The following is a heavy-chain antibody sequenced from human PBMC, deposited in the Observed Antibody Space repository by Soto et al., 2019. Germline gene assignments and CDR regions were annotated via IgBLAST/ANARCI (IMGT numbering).Heavy chain of an antibody. CDR1: GGSFNVYY. J-gene: IGHJ4*02. CDR2: INRSGST. D-gene: IGHD1-26*01. V-gene: IGHV4-34*01. CDR3: ARGPSVGAFFDF. Sequence: QVQLQQWGAGLLKPSETLALTCAVYGGSFNVYYWTWMRQPPGKGLEWIGEINRSGSTNYNPSLTSRVTISIDTSKIQFSLPLSSVTAADTAIYYCARGPSVGAFFDFWGQGSQVTVSP.